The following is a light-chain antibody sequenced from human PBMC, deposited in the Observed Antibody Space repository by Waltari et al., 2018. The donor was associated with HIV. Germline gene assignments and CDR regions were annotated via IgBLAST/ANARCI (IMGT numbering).Light chain of an antibody. CDR1: RSLLHSTGYTY. Sequence: DIVMTQSPPSLPVTPGEPASISCRSSRSLLHSTGYTYLDWYQQKPGQSPQLLIYLGSNRASGVPDRFSGSGSDTDFTLEISRVEAEDVATYYCMQTLQTPWTFGPGTKVEIK. V-gene: IGKV2-28*01. CDR3: MQTLQTPWT. CDR2: LGS. J-gene: IGKJ1*01.